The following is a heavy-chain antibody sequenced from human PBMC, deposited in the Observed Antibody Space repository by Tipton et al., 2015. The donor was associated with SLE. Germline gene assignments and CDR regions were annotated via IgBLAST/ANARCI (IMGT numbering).Heavy chain of an antibody. CDR3: ASGILWFGESHDAFDI. J-gene: IGHJ3*02. CDR2: ISSSGSTI. D-gene: IGHD3-10*01. Sequence: SGFTFSSYEMNWVRQAPGKGLEWVSYISSSGSTIYYADSVKGRFTISRDNAKNSLYLQMNSLRAEDTAVYYCASGILWFGESHDAFDIWGQGTMVTVSS. CDR1: GFTFSSYE. V-gene: IGHV3-48*03.